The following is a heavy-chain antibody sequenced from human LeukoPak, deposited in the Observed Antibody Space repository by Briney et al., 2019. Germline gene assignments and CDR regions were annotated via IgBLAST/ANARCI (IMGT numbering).Heavy chain of an antibody. CDR3: VRAPAPIKYNLDY. CDR2: ISPISGAT. J-gene: IGHJ4*02. D-gene: IGHD1-14*01. Sequence: ASVKVSCKASGYSFTGYYMHWVRQAPGQGLEWMGWISPISGATSYAQKFQGRVTLTKDTSISTAYMELSSLTSDDTAVYYCVRAPAPIKYNLDYWGQGTLVTVSS. CDR1: GYSFTGYY. V-gene: IGHV1-2*02.